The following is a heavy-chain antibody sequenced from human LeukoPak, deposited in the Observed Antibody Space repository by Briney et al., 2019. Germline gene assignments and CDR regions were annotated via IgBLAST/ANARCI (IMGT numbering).Heavy chain of an antibody. J-gene: IGHJ4*02. V-gene: IGHV3-73*01. CDR3: TRLGDGYKIDY. CDR1: GFTFSGSA. CDR2: IRSKANSYAT. D-gene: IGHD5-24*01. Sequence: QPGGSLRLSCAASGFTFSGSAMHWVSQASGKGLEWVGRIRSKANSYATAYAASVKGRFTISRDDSKNTAYLQMNSLKTEDTAVYYCTRLGDGYKIDYWGQGTLVTVSS.